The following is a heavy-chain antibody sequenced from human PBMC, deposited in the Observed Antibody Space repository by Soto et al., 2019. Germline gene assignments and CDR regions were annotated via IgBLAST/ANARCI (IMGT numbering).Heavy chain of an antibody. Sequence: PSETLSLTCGVSGGTVASSHWWSWVRESPGRGLKWIGNVYHTGDTNFNPSLQSRVTFSVDKSNNQFSLRLTSVTAADTAVYFCAREIVTAGGNNYFDPWGPGTLVTVSS. CDR2: VYHTGDT. J-gene: IGHJ5*02. CDR1: GGTVASSHW. D-gene: IGHD2-21*02. V-gene: IGHV4-4*02. CDR3: AREIVTAGGNNYFDP.